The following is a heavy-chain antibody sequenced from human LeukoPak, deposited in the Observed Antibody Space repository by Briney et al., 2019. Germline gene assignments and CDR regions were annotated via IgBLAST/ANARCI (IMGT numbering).Heavy chain of an antibody. CDR3: AKASGGIIAVDLTQPFDY. D-gene: IGHD6-19*01. V-gene: IGHV3-23*01. CDR2: VSGSGTHT. J-gene: IGHJ4*02. CDR1: GFTYTAYA. Sequence: GGSLRLSCTASGFTYTAYAMSWVRQAPGRGLEWVSAVSGSGTHTYYADSVKGRFTIPRDNSKNTLYLQMNSLRADDTAVYYCAKASGGIIAVDLTQPFDYWGQGTLVTVSS.